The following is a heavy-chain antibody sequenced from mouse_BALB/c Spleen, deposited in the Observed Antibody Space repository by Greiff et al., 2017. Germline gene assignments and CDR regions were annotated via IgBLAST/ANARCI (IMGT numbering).Heavy chain of an antibody. CDR1: GFTFSNYW. CDR3: TRVYDGYYV. J-gene: IGHJ3*01. D-gene: IGHD2-3*01. V-gene: IGHV6-6*02. CDR2: IRLKSNNYAT. Sequence: EVQVVESGGGLVQPGGSMKLSCVASGFTFSNYWMNWVRQSPEKGLEWVAEIRLKSNNYATHYAESVKGRFTISRDDSKSSVYLQMNNLRAEDTGIYYCTRVYDGYYVWGQGTLVTVSA.